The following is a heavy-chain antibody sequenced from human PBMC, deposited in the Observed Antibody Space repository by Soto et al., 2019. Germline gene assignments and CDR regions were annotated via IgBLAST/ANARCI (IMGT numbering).Heavy chain of an antibody. V-gene: IGHV3-23*01. J-gene: IGHJ4*02. Sequence: GGSLRLSCAASGFTFSSYAMSWVRQAPGKGLEWVSAISGSGGSTYYADSVKGRFTISRDNSKNTLYLQMNSLRAEDTAVYYCAKAPLYDILTTSPFDYWGQGTLVTVSS. D-gene: IGHD3-9*01. CDR1: GFTFSSYA. CDR2: ISGSGGST. CDR3: AKAPLYDILTTSPFDY.